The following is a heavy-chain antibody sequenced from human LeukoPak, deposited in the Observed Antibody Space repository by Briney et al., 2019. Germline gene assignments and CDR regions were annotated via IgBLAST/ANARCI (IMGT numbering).Heavy chain of an antibody. CDR3: ARVFYYDFWSGYYTRNWFDP. V-gene: IGHV4-4*07. CDR1: GGSFSTYY. J-gene: IGHJ5*02. D-gene: IGHD3-3*01. CDR2: IDSSGTT. Sequence: PSETLSLTCTVSGGSFSTYYWSWIRQPAGKGLEWIGHIDSSGTTNYNPSLKSRVTISVDTSKNQFSLKLSSVTAADTAVYYCARVFYYDFWSGYYTRNWFDPWGQGTLVTVSS.